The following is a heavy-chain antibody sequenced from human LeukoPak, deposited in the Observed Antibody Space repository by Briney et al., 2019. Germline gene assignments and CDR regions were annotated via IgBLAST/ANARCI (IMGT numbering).Heavy chain of an antibody. V-gene: IGHV3-30-3*01. J-gene: IGHJ4*02. Sequence: PGGSLRLSCAASGFTFSSYAMHWVRQAPGKGLEWVAVISYDGSNKYYADSVRGRFTISRDNSKKTLYLQMNSLRADDTAIYYCAKGRGDVYIYPLLFDYWGQGALITVSS. CDR2: ISYDGSNK. D-gene: IGHD5-24*01. CDR3: AKGRGDVYIYPLLFDY. CDR1: GFTFSSYA.